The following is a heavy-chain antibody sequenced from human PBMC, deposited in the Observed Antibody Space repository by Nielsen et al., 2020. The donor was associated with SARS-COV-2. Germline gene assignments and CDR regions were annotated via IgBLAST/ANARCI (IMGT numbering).Heavy chain of an antibody. J-gene: IGHJ3*02. CDR1: GFTFSSYG. D-gene: IGHD2-15*01. CDR3: ARDARDIVVVVAATGDAFDI. CDR2: IWYDGSNK. Sequence: GESLKISCAASGFTFSSYGMHWVRQAPGKGLEWVAVIWYDGSNKYYADSVKGRFTISRDNSKNTLYLQMNSLRAEDTAVYYCARDARDIVVVVAATGDAFDIWGQGTMVTVSS. V-gene: IGHV3-33*01.